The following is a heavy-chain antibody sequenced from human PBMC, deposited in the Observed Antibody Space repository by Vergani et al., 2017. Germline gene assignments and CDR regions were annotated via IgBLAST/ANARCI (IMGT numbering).Heavy chain of an antibody. CDR1: GFTFSSYS. D-gene: IGHD4-17*01. CDR3: ARDLAVTTGPFDY. Sequence: EVQLVESGGGLVKPGGSLRLSCAASGFTFSSYSMNWVRQAPGKGLEWVSSISSSSSYIYYADSVKGRFTISRDNAKNSLYLKMNSLRAEDTAVYYCARDLAVTTGPFDYWGQGTLVTVSS. V-gene: IGHV3-21*01. J-gene: IGHJ4*02. CDR2: ISSSSSYI.